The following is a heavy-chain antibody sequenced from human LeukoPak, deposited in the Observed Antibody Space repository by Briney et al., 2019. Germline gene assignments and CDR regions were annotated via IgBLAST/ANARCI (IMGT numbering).Heavy chain of an antibody. D-gene: IGHD2-21*02. CDR3: ARSIVVETAILYFDY. J-gene: IGHJ4*02. Sequence: ASVKVSCKASGGTFISYAISWVRQAPGQGLEWMGGIIPTFGTANYAQKFQGRVTITAHESTSTAYMELSSLGSEDTAVYYCARSIVVETAILYFDYWGQGTLVTVSS. V-gene: IGHV1-69*13. CDR1: GGTFISYA. CDR2: IIPTFGTA.